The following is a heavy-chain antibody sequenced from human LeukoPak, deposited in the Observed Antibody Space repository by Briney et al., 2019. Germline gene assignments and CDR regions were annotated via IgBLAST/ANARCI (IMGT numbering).Heavy chain of an antibody. D-gene: IGHD6-19*01. J-gene: IGHJ6*02. Sequence: GGSLRLSCAASGFTVSYTYMSWVRQAPGMGLEWVSVIYSGGSTYYADSVKGRFTISRDNSKNTLYFQMNSLRSEDTAVYYCARTTQRLSGWYYYYGMDVWGQGTTVTVSS. CDR3: ARTTQRLSGWYYYYGMDV. V-gene: IGHV3-53*05. CDR1: GFTVSYTY. CDR2: IYSGGST.